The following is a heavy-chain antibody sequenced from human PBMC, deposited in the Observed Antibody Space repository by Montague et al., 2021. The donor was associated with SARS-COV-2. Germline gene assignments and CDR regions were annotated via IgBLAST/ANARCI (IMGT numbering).Heavy chain of an antibody. CDR2: LYTSDST. CDR1: GASVRTYY. CDR3: ARAGADYTFAYYHEMDV. D-gene: IGHD5-12*01. Sequence: SETLSLTCTVSGASVRTYYWCWIWMRAAQKLGRMGSLYTSDSTCSYYNFTRRIPMSNATSKNLFSLNLSAMTAADTAVYFFARAGADYTFAYYHEMDVWGQGIAVTVSS. V-gene: IGHV4-4*07. J-gene: IGHJ6*02.